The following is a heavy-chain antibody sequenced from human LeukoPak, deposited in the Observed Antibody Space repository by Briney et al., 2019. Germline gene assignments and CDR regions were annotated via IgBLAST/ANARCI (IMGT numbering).Heavy chain of an antibody. CDR1: GFSFSSHW. CDR2: ISGSGGST. D-gene: IGHD3-22*01. J-gene: IGHJ4*02. V-gene: IGHV3-23*01. CDR3: AKGDSPYYYDSSVDY. Sequence: PGGSLRLSCAASGFSFSSHWVHWVRQAPGKGLEWVSAISGSGGSTYYADSVKGRFTISRDNSKNTLYLQMNSLRAEDTAVYYCAKGDSPYYYDSSVDYWGQGTLVTVSS.